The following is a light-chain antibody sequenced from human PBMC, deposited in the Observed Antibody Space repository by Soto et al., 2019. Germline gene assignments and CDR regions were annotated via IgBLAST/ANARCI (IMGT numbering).Light chain of an antibody. CDR2: GAS. Sequence: EIVLTQSPGTLSLSPGERATLSCRASQSVSSSYLAWYQQKPGQAPRLLIYGASSRATGIPDRFSGNGSGTDFTLTISSLEPEKFAVYYCQQYGSSPTWTYGQGVKVDIK. V-gene: IGKV3-20*01. CDR3: QQYGSSPTWT. J-gene: IGKJ1*01. CDR1: QSVSSSY.